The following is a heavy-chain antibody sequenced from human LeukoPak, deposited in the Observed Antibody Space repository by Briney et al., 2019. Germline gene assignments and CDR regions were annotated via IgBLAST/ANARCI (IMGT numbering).Heavy chain of an antibody. CDR2: INQDGSVI. J-gene: IGHJ4*02. V-gene: IGHV3-7*01. CDR3: ATSSGAPGNM. CDR1: GVYS. Sequence: PGGSLRLSCAVSGVYSMSWVRQAPGTGVEWVANINQDGSVIYYVDSVKGRFTISRDNAKNSLYLQMNSLRAEDTGVYYCATSSGAPGNMWGQGTLVTVSS. D-gene: IGHD2-8*02.